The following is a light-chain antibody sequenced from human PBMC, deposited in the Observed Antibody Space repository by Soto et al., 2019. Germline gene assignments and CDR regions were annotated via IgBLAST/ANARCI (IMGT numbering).Light chain of an antibody. J-gene: IGLJ1*01. CDR2: DVS. CDR1: SSDVGGYNY. CDR3: SSYTSSSTPYV. Sequence: QSVLTQPAAGSGSPGPSITISCTGTSSDVGGYNYVSWYQQHPGKAPKLMIYDVSNRPSGVSNRFSGSKSGNTASLTISGLQAEDEADYYCSSYTSSSTPYVFGTGTKVTVL. V-gene: IGLV2-14*01.